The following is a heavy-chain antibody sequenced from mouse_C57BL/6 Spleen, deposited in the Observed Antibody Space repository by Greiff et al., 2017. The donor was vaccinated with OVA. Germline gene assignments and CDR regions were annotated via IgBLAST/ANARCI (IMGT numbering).Heavy chain of an antibody. J-gene: IGHJ2*01. D-gene: IGHD1-1*01. CDR2: INPSTGGT. CDR3: ARGYGSSYYFDY. CDR1: GYSFTGYY. Sequence: EVQLVESGPELVKPGASVKISCKASGYSFTGYYMNWVKQSPEKSLEWIGEINPSTGGTTYNQKFKAKATLTVDKSSSTAYMQLKSLTSEDSAVYYCARGYGSSYYFDYWGQGTTLTVSS. V-gene: IGHV1-42*01.